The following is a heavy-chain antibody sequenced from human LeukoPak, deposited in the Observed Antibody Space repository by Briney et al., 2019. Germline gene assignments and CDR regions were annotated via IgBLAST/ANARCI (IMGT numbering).Heavy chain of an antibody. Sequence: GGSVRLSCAASGSTFSCYSMNWVRQAPGEGLEWVSSISSGSSYIYYADSVKGRFTMSRDNAKNSLYLQMNSLRAEDTAVYYCARDGAIDSYYDFWSGYPYFDYWGQGTLVTVSS. CDR2: ISSGSSYI. CDR3: ARDGAIDSYYDFWSGYPYFDY. V-gene: IGHV3-21*01. CDR1: GSTFSCYS. J-gene: IGHJ4*02. D-gene: IGHD3-3*01.